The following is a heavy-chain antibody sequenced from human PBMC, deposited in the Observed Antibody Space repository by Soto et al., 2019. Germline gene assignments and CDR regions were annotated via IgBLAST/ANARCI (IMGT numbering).Heavy chain of an antibody. Sequence: QVQLVQSGAEVKKPGASVKVSCKATGYTFTSYYMHWVREAPGQGLEWMGIINPSGGSTSYAQKFQGRVTMTRDTSTSTFYMELSSLRSEDTAVYYCARRLAAAGRGVFDYWGQGTLVTVSS. CDR3: ARRLAAAGRGVFDY. CDR1: GYTFTSYY. CDR2: INPSGGST. J-gene: IGHJ4*02. D-gene: IGHD6-13*01. V-gene: IGHV1-46*01.